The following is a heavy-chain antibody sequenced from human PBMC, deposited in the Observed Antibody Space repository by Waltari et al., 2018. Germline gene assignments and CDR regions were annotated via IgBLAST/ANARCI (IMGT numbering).Heavy chain of an antibody. CDR3: TRDFGQPES. CDR2: IRSKASGGTT. D-gene: IGHD3-3*01. CDR1: GFTFRDYT. Sequence: SGGGLVQPGRSLRLSCTASGFTFRDYTITWVRQAPGKGLGCVGFIRSKASGGTTEFAASVKGRFTISRDDSNSIAYLQMNSLKTEDTAMYYCTRDFGQPESWGQGTLVTVSS. V-gene: IGHV3-49*04. J-gene: IGHJ4*02.